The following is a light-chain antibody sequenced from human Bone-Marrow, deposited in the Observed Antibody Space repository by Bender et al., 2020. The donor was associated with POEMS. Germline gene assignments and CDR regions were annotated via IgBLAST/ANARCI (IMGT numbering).Light chain of an antibody. J-gene: IGLJ3*02. Sequence: QSVVTQPPSLSEAPRQRVTISCSGSSSNIGNHGVHWYQQLPAEAPKLLIYDADLLTPEVSDRFSASTSGTSAALAIRALPSVDEALDYCSAWDASLSGWVFGGGTKLTVL. CDR1: SSNIGNHG. CDR3: SAWDASLSGWV. V-gene: IGLV1-36*01. CDR2: DAD.